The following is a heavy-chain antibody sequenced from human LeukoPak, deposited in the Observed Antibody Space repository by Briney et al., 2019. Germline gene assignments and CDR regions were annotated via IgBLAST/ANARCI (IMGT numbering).Heavy chain of an antibody. J-gene: IGHJ4*02. Sequence: GGSLRLSCVASGFTFDDYGMNWVRQAPGKGLEWVAFIRYDGSNKYYADSVKGRFTISRDNSKNTLYLQMNSLRAEDTAVYYCAKVAYSSGWYDFDYWGQGTLVTVSS. D-gene: IGHD6-19*01. V-gene: IGHV3-30*02. CDR3: AKVAYSSGWYDFDY. CDR1: GFTFDDYG. CDR2: IRYDGSNK.